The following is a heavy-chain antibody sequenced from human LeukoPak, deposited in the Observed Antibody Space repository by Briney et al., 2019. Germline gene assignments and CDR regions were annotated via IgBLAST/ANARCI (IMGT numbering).Heavy chain of an antibody. CDR1: GGSINTPNYY. D-gene: IGHD3-3*01. CDR2: IGSSSSTI. J-gene: IGHJ5*02. Sequence: LSLTCTVSGGSINTPNYYWGWIRQPPGKGLEWVSYIGSSSSTIYYGDSVKGRFTTSRDNAKNSLYLQMNSLRVEDTAVYYCARDRSGDDDFWSGYYTNYFDPWGQGTLVTVSS. V-gene: IGHV3-11*04. CDR3: ARDRSGDDDFWSGYYTNYFDP.